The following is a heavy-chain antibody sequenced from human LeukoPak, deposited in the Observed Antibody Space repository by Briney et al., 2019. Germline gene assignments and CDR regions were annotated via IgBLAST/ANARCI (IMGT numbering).Heavy chain of an antibody. CDR1: GFTFGDYA. Sequence: GGSLRLSCTASGFTFGDYAMSWVRQAPGKGLEWVGFIRSKAYGGTTEYAASVKGRFTISRDDSKSIAYLQMNSLKTEDTAVYYCTRDSIAAADHPFDYWGQGTLVTVSS. V-gene: IGHV3-49*04. D-gene: IGHD6-13*01. CDR3: TRDSIAAADHPFDY. CDR2: IRSKAYGGTT. J-gene: IGHJ4*02.